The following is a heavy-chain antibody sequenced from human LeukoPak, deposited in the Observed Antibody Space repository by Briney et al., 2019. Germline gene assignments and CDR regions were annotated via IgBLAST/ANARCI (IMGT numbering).Heavy chain of an antibody. V-gene: IGHV3-23*01. D-gene: IGHD5-18*01. CDR2: ISGSDGDT. J-gene: IGHJ4*02. CDR1: GFTFSSYA. CDR3: AKDTPRGYNDGYFDY. Sequence: GGSLRLSCAASGFTFSSYAMHWVRQAPGKGLEWVSTISGSDGDTYYADSVKGRFTISRDNSKNTLYLQMNSLRAEDTAVYYCAKDTPRGYNDGYFDYWGQETLLTVSS.